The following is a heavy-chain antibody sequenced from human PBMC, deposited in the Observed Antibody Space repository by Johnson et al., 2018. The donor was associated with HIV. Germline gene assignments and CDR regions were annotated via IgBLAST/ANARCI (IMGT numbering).Heavy chain of an antibody. J-gene: IGHJ3*02. Sequence: QVQLVESGGGLIQPGGSLRLSCAASGFTFSDYYMSWIRQAPGKGLEWVAVISYDGSNKYYADSVKGRFTISRDNSKNTLYLQMNSLRAEDTAVYYCLSQWLVRNAFDIWGQGTMVSVSS. CDR2: ISYDGSNK. CDR1: GFTFSDYY. CDR3: LSQWLVRNAFDI. V-gene: IGHV3-30-3*01. D-gene: IGHD6-19*01.